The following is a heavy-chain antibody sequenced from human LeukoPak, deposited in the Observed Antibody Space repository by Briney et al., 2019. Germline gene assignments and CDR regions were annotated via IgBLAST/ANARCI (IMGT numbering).Heavy chain of an antibody. Sequence: SETLSLTCAVYGGSFRGYYWSWIRQPPGTGLEWIGYIYTSGSTNYNPSLKSRVTISVDTSKNQFSLKLSSVAAADTAVYYCARHAPGFCSGTSCYDAFDIWGQGTMVTVSS. CDR1: GGSFRGYY. CDR2: IYTSGST. CDR3: ARHAPGFCSGTSCYDAFDI. V-gene: IGHV4-4*09. J-gene: IGHJ3*02. D-gene: IGHD2-2*01.